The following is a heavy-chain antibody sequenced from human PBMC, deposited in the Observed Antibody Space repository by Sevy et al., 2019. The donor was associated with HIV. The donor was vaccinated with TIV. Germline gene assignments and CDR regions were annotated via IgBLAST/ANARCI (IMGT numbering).Heavy chain of an antibody. CDR3: ARGVASSGAYKFDY. Sequence: SETLSLTCTVSGGSVGNDDYYWSWIRQPPGKGLEWIWYIFYSGSAYYNPSLKSRGSISVDTSKNHFSLRLRSVTAADTAVYYCARGVASSGAYKFDYWGPGTLVTVSS. CDR2: IFYSGSA. V-gene: IGHV4-30-4*01. J-gene: IGHJ4*02. D-gene: IGHD6-13*01. CDR1: GGSVGNDDYY.